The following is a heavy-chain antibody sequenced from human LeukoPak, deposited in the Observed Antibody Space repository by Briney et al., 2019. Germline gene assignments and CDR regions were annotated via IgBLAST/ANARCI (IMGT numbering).Heavy chain of an antibody. CDR2: INSDGRST. D-gene: IGHD4-23*01. CDR1: GITFSSYW. CDR3: ARSAYPGNSVIED. Sequence: GGSLRLSCAGPGITFSSYWTHWVRQAPGKGLVWVSRINSDGRSTNYADSVKGRFTISRDNAKNTLYLQMNSLRAEDTAVYYCARSAYPGNSVIEDWGRGTLVTVSS. J-gene: IGHJ4*02. V-gene: IGHV3-74*01.